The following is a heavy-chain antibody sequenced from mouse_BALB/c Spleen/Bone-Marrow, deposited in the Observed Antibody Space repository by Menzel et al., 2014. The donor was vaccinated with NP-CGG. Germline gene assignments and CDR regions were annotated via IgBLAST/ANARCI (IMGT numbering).Heavy chain of an antibody. J-gene: IGHJ1*01. CDR2: IHHSGST. CDR3: TSYGNYWYFDV. Sequence: DVKLQESGPDLVKPSQSLSLTCTVTGYSITSGYSCHWIRQFPGNKLEWMGYIHHSGSTNYNPSLRSRISITRDTSKNQFFLHVNSVTTEDTATYYCTSYGNYWYFDVWGAGTTVTVSS. V-gene: IGHV3-1*02. CDR1: GYSITSGYS. D-gene: IGHD2-1*01.